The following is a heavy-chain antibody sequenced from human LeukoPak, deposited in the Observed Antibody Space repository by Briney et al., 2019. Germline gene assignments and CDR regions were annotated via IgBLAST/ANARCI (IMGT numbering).Heavy chain of an antibody. J-gene: IGHJ5*02. CDR3: ARSRAFNSGAFDP. V-gene: IGHV4-61*01. CDR1: GASVSSASY. D-gene: IGHD1-26*01. Sequence: KSSETLSLTCTVSGASVSSASYWSWIRQPPGKGVEWIAHIYNGVNTNYNPSLKSRDTISVDTSKNQFSLRLNSVTAADTAVYYCARSRAFNSGAFDPWGQGSLVTVSS. CDR2: IYNGVNT.